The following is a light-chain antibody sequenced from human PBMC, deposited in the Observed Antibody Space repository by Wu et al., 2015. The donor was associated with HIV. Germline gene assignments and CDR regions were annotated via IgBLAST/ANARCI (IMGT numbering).Light chain of an antibody. CDR1: QSVSSN. V-gene: IGKV3D-15*01. J-gene: IGKJ3*01. CDR2: GTS. Sequence: EIVMTQSPATLSVSPGERATLSCRASQSVSSNLAWYQQKPGQAPRLLIYGTSNRAAGVSDRFGGWGTGTDFHLIINRLEPEDSAVYFCQHYDDSQFTFGPGTKVHIK. CDR3: QHYDDSQFT.